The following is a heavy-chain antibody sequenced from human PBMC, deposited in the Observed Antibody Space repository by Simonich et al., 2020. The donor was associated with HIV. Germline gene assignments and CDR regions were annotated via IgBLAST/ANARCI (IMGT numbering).Heavy chain of an antibody. J-gene: IGHJ4*02. CDR1: GYSISRYY. V-gene: IGHV4-59*01. Sequence: QVQLQESGPGLVKPSETLSLTCAVSGYSISRYYWSWIRQPPGKGLEWIGYIFDNGFTHYNPSLKSRVTISVDTYKNQFSLKMTSVTAADTAVYYCARAPDYGANVYFDYWGQGTLVTVSS. CDR2: IFDNGFT. D-gene: IGHD4-17*01. CDR3: ARAPDYGANVYFDY.